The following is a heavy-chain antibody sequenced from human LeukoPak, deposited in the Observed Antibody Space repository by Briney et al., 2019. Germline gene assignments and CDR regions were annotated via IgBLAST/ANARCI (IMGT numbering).Heavy chain of an antibody. D-gene: IGHD3-10*01. Sequence: PGGSLRLSCAASGFTFSSYGMHWVRQAPGKGLEWVAFIRYDGSNKYYADSVKGRFTISRDNSKNTLYLQMNSPRAEDTAVYYCAKAPNYYGSGSYYTLYYYYGMDVWGQGTTVTVSS. CDR3: AKAPNYYGSGSYYTLYYYYGMDV. V-gene: IGHV3-30*02. CDR2: IRYDGSNK. CDR1: GFTFSSYG. J-gene: IGHJ6*02.